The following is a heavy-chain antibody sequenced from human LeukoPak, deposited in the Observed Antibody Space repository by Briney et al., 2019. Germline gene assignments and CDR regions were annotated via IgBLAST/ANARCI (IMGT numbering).Heavy chain of an antibody. J-gene: IGHJ3*02. Sequence: GGSLRLSCAASGFTFSSYAMSWVRQAPGKGLEWVSGISASASGTYYADSVKGRFTISRDKSKNTLFLQMNSLRAEDTAVYYCARPDEQQLVRDAFDIWGRGTMVTVSS. CDR3: ARPDEQQLVRDAFDI. CDR2: ISASASGT. D-gene: IGHD6-13*01. V-gene: IGHV3-23*01. CDR1: GFTFSSYA.